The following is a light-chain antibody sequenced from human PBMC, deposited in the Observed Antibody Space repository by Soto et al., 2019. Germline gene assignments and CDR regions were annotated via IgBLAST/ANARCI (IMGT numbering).Light chain of an antibody. V-gene: IGKV3-11*01. Sequence: ESVLTQSPATLSLSPGERATRSCRASQSVSSYLAWYQQKPGQAPRLLIYDASNRATGIPARFSGSGSGTDFTLTISSLEPEDFAVYYCQQRSNWLFTFGPGTKVDIK. CDR2: DAS. J-gene: IGKJ3*01. CDR3: QQRSNWLFT. CDR1: QSVSSY.